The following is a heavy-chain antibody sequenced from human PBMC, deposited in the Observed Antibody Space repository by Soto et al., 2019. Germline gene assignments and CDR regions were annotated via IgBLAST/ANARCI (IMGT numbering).Heavy chain of an antibody. CDR3: ARELGGGNLRFLEWLLYDYYYYGMDV. Sequence: QVQLVESGGGVVQPGRSLRLSCAASGFTFSSYAMHWVRQAPGKGLEWVAVISYDGSNKYYADSVKGRFTISRDNSKNTLYLQMNSLRAEDTAVYYCARELGGGNLRFLEWLLYDYYYYGMDVWGQGTTVTVSS. J-gene: IGHJ6*02. D-gene: IGHD3-3*01. V-gene: IGHV3-30-3*01. CDR1: GFTFSSYA. CDR2: ISYDGSNK.